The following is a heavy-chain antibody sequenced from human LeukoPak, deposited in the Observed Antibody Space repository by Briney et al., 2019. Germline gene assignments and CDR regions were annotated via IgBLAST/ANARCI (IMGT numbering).Heavy chain of an antibody. D-gene: IGHD1-1*01. CDR3: ARGTLGYWFDP. V-gene: IGHV1-69*05. CDR1: GGTFSSYA. CDR2: IIPIFGTT. J-gene: IGHJ5*02. Sequence: ASVKVSCKASGGTFSSYAISWVRQAPGQGLEWMGRIIPIFGTTNYAQKFQGRVTITTDESTSTAYMELSSLRSEDTAVYYCARGTLGYWFDPWGQGTLVTVSS.